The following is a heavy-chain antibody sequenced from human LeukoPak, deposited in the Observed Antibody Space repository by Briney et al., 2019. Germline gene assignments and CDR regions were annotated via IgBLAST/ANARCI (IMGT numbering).Heavy chain of an antibody. CDR3: ARMYSSSWYFGYYYYYMDV. Sequence: ASVKVSCKASGYTFTSYGISWVRQAPGQGLEWMGWISAYNGNTNYAQKLQGRVTMTTDTSTSTAYMELRSLRSDDTAVYYCARMYSSSWYFGYYYYYMDVWGKGTTVTVSS. CDR2: ISAYNGNT. V-gene: IGHV1-18*01. D-gene: IGHD6-13*01. J-gene: IGHJ6*03. CDR1: GYTFTSYG.